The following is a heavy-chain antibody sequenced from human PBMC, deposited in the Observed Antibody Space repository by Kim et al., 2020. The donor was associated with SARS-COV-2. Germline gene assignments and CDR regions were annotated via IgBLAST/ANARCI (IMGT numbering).Heavy chain of an antibody. Sequence: GGSLRLSCAASGFTFSSYAMHWVRQAPGKGLEWVAVISYDGSNKYYVDSVKGRFTISRDNSKNTLYLQMNSLRAEDTAVYYCARVLDVTTPSSYYYYGMDVWGQGTTVTVSS. CDR2: ISYDGSNK. CDR3: ARVLDVTTPSSYYYYGMDV. CDR1: GFTFSSYA. V-gene: IGHV3-30*04. D-gene: IGHD4-17*01. J-gene: IGHJ6*02.